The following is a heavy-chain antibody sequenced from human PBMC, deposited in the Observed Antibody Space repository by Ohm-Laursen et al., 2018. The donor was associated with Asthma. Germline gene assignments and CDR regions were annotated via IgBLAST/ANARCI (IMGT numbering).Heavy chain of an antibody. CDR3: ARDSQAMVTTEGLYFGMDV. Sequence: SLRLSCAATGFIFDDYAMHWVRQVPGKGLEWVSGISWNSGTIVQADSVKGRFTISRDNAKNSLYLQMNSLRAEDTALYYCARDSQAMVTTEGLYFGMDVWGQGTTVTVSS. J-gene: IGHJ6*02. D-gene: IGHD4-17*01. CDR1: GFIFDDYA. CDR2: ISWNSGTI. V-gene: IGHV3-9*01.